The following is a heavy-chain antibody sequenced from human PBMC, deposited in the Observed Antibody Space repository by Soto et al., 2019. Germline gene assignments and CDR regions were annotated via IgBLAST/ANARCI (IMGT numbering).Heavy chain of an antibody. CDR1: GFTFSSYS. V-gene: IGHV3-48*01. J-gene: IGHJ6*03. CDR2: ISSSSSTT. Sequence: GGSLRLSCAASGFTFSSYSMNWVRQAPGKGLEWVSYISSSSSTTYYADSVKGRFTISRDNSKNSLYLQMNSLRAEDTAVYYCARDAYGDYSYYYYYMDVWAKGTKVTVSS. CDR3: ARDAYGDYSYYYYYMDV. D-gene: IGHD4-17*01.